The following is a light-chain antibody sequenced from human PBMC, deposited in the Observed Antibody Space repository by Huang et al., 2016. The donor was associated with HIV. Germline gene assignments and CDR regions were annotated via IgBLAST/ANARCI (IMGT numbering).Light chain of an antibody. CDR3: HKYNSAPRT. CDR2: AAS. J-gene: IGKJ1*01. CDR1: QDISNY. V-gene: IGKV1-27*01. Sequence: DIQMTQSPPSLSASVGDRVTITCRASQDISNYLAWYQQKPGKVPQLLIYAASTVQSGVSSRFSGSGSGTNFTLTISSLQPEDVATYHCHKYNSAPRTFGQGTKVEIQ.